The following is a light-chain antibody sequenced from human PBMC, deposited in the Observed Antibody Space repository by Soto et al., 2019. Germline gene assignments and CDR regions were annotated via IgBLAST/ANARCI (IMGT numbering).Light chain of an antibody. CDR3: SSYTTSGTPV. CDR1: SSNVGGYNY. V-gene: IGLV2-14*01. J-gene: IGLJ3*02. Sequence: QSVLTQPASVSGSPGQTITISCTGTSSNVGGYNYLSWYQQHPGKAPKVMIYEVSNRPSGVSNRFSGSKSGYTASLTISGLQAEDEADYFCSSYTTSGTPVFGGGTKLTVL. CDR2: EVS.